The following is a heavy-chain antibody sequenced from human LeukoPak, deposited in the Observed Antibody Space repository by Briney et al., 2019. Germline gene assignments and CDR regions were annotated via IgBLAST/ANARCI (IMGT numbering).Heavy chain of an antibody. CDR1: GGTFSSYA. CDR3: ARNRYDSSGYLYYYYYGMDV. CDR2: IIPIFGTA. Sequence: SVKVSCKASGGTFSSYAISWVRQAPGQGLEWMGGIIPIFGTANYAQKFQGRVTITADESTSTAYMELSSLRSGDTAVYYCARNRYDSSGYLYYYYYGMDVWGQGTTVTVSS. J-gene: IGHJ6*02. D-gene: IGHD3-22*01. V-gene: IGHV1-69*13.